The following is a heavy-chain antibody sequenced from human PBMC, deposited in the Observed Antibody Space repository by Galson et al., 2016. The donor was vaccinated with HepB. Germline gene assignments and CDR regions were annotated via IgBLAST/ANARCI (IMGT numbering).Heavy chain of an antibody. D-gene: IGHD6-19*01. J-gene: IGHJ5*02. V-gene: IGHV1-18*01. CDR1: GYTFSNYG. Sequence: SVKVSCKASGYTFSNYGISWVRQAPGQGLEWMGWISAYNGNTDYAQKFQGRVTITTDTSTSTAYMEMRSLRSDDTAVFYCARGKALAARGPFDPWGQGTLVTVSS. CDR3: ARGKALAARGPFDP. CDR2: ISAYNGNT.